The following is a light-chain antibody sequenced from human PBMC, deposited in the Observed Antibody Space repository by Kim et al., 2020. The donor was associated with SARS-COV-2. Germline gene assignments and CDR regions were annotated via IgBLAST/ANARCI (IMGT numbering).Light chain of an antibody. Sequence: SLAPGERATSSCRASQSVNNYLAWYQQKPGQAPRLLLYDVSNRATGIPARFSGSGSGTDFTLTISSLEPEDFAVYYCQHRKTWPVTFGGGTKLEI. CDR1: QSVNNY. CDR3: QHRKTWPVT. V-gene: IGKV3-11*01. CDR2: DVS. J-gene: IGKJ4*01.